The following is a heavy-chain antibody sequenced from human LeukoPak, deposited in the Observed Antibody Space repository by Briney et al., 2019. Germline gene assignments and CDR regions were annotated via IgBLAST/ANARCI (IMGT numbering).Heavy chain of an antibody. CDR2: IIQDGSEK. V-gene: IGHV3-7*05. Sequence: GGSLRLSCIASGFTFSSFWMSWVRQAPGKGLEWVAKIIQDGSEKYYVDSVKGRFTISRDNAKNSLYLQMNSLRAEDTAVYYCARDSPGIMIFGVVTPNGGQGTLVTVSS. CDR1: GFTFSSFW. D-gene: IGHD3-3*01. J-gene: IGHJ4*02. CDR3: ARDSPGIMIFGVVTPN.